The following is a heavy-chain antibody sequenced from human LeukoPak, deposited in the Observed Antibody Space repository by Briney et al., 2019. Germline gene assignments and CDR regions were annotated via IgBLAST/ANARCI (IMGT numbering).Heavy chain of an antibody. CDR2: INPSGGST. CDR1: GYTFTSYY. Sequence: EASVKVSCKASGYTFTSYYMHWVRHAPGQGLEWMGIINPSGGSTSYAQKFQGRVTMTRDTSTSTVYRELSSLRSEDTAVYYCAKLYSYGLGFDYWGQGTMFTVSS. CDR3: AKLYSYGLGFDY. D-gene: IGHD5-18*01. J-gene: IGHJ4*02. V-gene: IGHV1-46*03.